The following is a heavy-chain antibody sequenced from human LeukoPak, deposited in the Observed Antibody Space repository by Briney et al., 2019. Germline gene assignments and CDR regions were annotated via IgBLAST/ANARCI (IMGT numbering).Heavy chain of an antibody. D-gene: IGHD6-6*01. CDR2: IYYSGST. J-gene: IGHJ4*02. V-gene: IGHV4-39*07. Sequence: SETLSLTCTVSGGSISSSSYYWGWIRQPPGKGLEWIGSIYYSGSTNYNPSLKSRVTISVDTSKNQFSLKLSSVTAADTAVYYCASSLVWQLGPLGYWGQGTLVTVSS. CDR1: GGSISSSSYY. CDR3: ASSLVWQLGPLGY.